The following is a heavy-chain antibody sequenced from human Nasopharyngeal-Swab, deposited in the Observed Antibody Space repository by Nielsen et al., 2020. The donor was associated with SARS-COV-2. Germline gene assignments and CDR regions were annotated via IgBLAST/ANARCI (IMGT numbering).Heavy chain of an antibody. D-gene: IGHD1-26*01. CDR3: AVDGVGATPREYAFDI. CDR2: MNPNSGNT. Sequence: ASVKVSCKASGYTFTSYGISWVRQATGQGLEWMGWMNPNSGNTGYAQKFQGRVTMTRNTSISTAYMELSSLRSEDTAVYYCAVDGVGATPREYAFDIWGQGTMVTVSS. J-gene: IGHJ3*02. CDR1: GYTFTSYG. V-gene: IGHV1-8*02.